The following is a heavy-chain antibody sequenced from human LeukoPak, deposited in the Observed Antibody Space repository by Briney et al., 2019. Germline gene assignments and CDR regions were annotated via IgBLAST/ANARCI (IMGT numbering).Heavy chain of an antibody. J-gene: IGHJ4*02. D-gene: IGHD6-19*01. CDR3: AREFYSSGWYYLDY. CDR1: GFTFSSYA. CDR2: ISYDGSNK. V-gene: IGHV3-30*04. Sequence: GGSLRLSCAASGFTFSSYAMHWVRQAPGKGLEWVAVISYDGSNKYYADSVKGRFTISRDNSKNTLYLQMNSLRAEDTAVYYCAREFYSSGWYYLDYWGQGTLVTVSS.